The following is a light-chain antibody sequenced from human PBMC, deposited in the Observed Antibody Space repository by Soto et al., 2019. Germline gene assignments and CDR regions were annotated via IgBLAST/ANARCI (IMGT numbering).Light chain of an antibody. J-gene: IGKJ5*01. V-gene: IGKV1-5*01. CDR1: QSISSW. CDR3: QQYNLYPYT. Sequence: DIQMNQSPATLSASVGDRVTITCRASQSISSWLAWYRQKPGKAPNALIYDASNLESGVPSRFSGGGSGTEFTLTINSLQPDDFATYYCQQYNLYPYTFGQGTRLEI. CDR2: DAS.